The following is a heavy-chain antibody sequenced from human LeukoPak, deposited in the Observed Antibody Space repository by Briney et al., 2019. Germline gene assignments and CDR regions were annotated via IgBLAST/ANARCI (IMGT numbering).Heavy chain of an antibody. D-gene: IGHD6-13*01. V-gene: IGHV4-59*12. Sequence: SETLSLTCTVAGGSISNYFWSWIRQPPGKGLEWVGHVFYNGSTYYNPSLKSRVTISVDRSKNQFSLKLSSVTAADTAVYYCAKGIRSSSWYCFDYWGQGTLVSVSS. J-gene: IGHJ4*02. CDR1: GGSISNYF. CDR3: AKGIRSSSWYCFDY. CDR2: VFYNGST.